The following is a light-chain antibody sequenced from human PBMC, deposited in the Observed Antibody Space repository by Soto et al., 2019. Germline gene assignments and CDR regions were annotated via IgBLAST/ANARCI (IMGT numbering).Light chain of an antibody. V-gene: IGLV2-14*02. CDR2: GVT. Sequence: QSVLTQPASVSGSPGQSITVSCTGTSSDVGSYDLVSWYQQHPGQAPKVMIYGVTKRTSGVSNRFSGNRSGNTASLTISGLQAEDEADYYCSSYTSSSTLYVFGTGTKVTVL. J-gene: IGLJ1*01. CDR3: SSYTSSSTLYV. CDR1: SSDVGSYDL.